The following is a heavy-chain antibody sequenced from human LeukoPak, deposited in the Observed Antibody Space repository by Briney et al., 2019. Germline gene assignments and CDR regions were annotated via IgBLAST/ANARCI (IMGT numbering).Heavy chain of an antibody. D-gene: IGHD3-22*01. CDR2: INHSGST. CDR3: ARRHKCYVIRGHAFDI. Sequence: SETLSLTCAVYGGSFSGYYWSWIRQPPGKGLEWIREINHSGSTNYNPSLKSRVTISVDTSKNQFSLKLSSVTAADTAVYYCARRHKCYVIRGHAFDIWRQGTMVTVSS. V-gene: IGHV4-34*01. CDR1: GGSFSGYY. J-gene: IGHJ3*02.